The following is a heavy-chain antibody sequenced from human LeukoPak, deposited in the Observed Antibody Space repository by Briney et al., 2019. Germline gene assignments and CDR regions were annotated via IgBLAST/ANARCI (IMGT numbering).Heavy chain of an antibody. J-gene: IGHJ4*02. Sequence: GASVKVSCKASGYTFTRYYMHWVRQAPGQGLEWMGWINPNSGGTSYAQKFQGRVTMTRDTSISTAYMELSRLRSDDTAVYYCARTLIAAPVDYWGQGALVTVSS. CDR3: ARTLIAAPVDY. V-gene: IGHV1-2*02. CDR2: INPNSGGT. D-gene: IGHD6-6*01. CDR1: GYTFTRYY.